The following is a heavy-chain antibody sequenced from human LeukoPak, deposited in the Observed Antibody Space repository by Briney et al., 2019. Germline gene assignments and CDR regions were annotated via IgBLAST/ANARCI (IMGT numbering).Heavy chain of an antibody. CDR2: IYYSGST. V-gene: IGHV4-59*01. CDR1: GDSIRNYY. J-gene: IGHJ6*02. Sequence: SETLSLTCTVSGDSIRNYYWSWIRQPPGKGLGWIGYIYYSGSTNYNPSLKSRVTISIDTSKNQFSLKLSSVTAADTAVYYCARVGGTNYYYYGMDVWGQGTTVTVSS. CDR3: ARVGGTNYYYYGMDV. D-gene: IGHD4-23*01.